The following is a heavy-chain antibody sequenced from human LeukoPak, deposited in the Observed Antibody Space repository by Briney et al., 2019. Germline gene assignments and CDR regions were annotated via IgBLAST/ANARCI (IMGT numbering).Heavy chain of an antibody. J-gene: IGHJ3*02. CDR1: GFTFSSHA. Sequence: GGSLRLSCAASGFTFSSHAMSWVRQDPGKGLEWASAISGSGGSTYYADPVKGRFTNSRDNSKNTLYLQMNSLRAEDTAVYYCATRDCSGGSCYSGEVSDAFDIWGQGTMVTVSS. D-gene: IGHD2-15*01. V-gene: IGHV3-23*01. CDR2: ISGSGGST. CDR3: ATRDCSGGSCYSGEVSDAFDI.